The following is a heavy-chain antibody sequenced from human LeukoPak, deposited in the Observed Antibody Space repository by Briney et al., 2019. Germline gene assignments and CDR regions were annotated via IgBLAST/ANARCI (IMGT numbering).Heavy chain of an antibody. D-gene: IGHD3-10*02. J-gene: IGHJ2*01. CDR2: MNPDSGDT. CDR3: ARPRACSSIPMSEMVWGYYCFFDL. CDR1: GYTFNSYA. Sequence: GSLRVSCEASGYTFNSYAISWVRQASGQRLEWMSGMNPDSGDTGYAQTFKGRVTMTSDTSMSTAYLEMNSLRSEDPAGYYYARPRACSSIPMSEMVWGYYCFFDLGGRGTLVTVS. V-gene: IGHV1-8*02.